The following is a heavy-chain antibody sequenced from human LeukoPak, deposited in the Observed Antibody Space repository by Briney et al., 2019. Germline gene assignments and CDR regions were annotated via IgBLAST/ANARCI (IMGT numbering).Heavy chain of an antibody. J-gene: IGHJ4*02. CDR2: IIPIFGTA. V-gene: IGHV1-69*13. CDR3: ARDTTPGYSYGSYYFDY. D-gene: IGHD5-18*01. Sequence: GASVKVSCKASGGTFSSYAISWVRQAPGQGLEWMGGIIPIFGTANYAQKSQGRVTITADESTSTAYMELSSLRSEDTAVYYCARDTTPGYSYGSYYFDYWGQGTLVTVSS. CDR1: GGTFSSYA.